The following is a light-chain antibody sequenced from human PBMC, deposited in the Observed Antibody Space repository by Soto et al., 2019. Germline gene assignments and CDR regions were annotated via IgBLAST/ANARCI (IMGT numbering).Light chain of an antibody. Sequence: QSVLTQPPSVSGAPGQRVTISCTGSSSNIGAGYDVHWYQQLPGTAPKLLIYGNSNQPSGVPDRFSGSKSGTSASLAITGLHANDEDDYYCQSYDNNLSAPVFGTGTKVTVL. CDR1: SSNIGAGYD. V-gene: IGLV1-40*01. J-gene: IGLJ1*01. CDR3: QSYDNNLSAPV. CDR2: GNS.